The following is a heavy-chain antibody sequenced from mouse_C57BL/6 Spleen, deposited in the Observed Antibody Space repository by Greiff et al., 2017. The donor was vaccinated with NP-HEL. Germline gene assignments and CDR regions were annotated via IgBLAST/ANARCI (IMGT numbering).Heavy chain of an antibody. CDR2: INPNNGGT. CDR1: GYTFTDYN. V-gene: IGHV1-18*01. J-gene: IGHJ1*03. D-gene: IGHD2-3*01. CDR3: ARRWFHWYFDV. Sequence: EVQLQQSGPELVKPGASVKIPCKASGYTFTDYNMDWVKQSHGKSLEWIGDINPNNGGTIYNQKFKGKATLTVDKSSSTAYMELRSLTSEDTAVYYCARRWFHWYFDVWGTGTTVTVSS.